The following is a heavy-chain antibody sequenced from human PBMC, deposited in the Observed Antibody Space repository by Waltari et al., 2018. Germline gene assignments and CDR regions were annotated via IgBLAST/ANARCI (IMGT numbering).Heavy chain of an antibody. J-gene: IGHJ6*02. CDR3: ARHKRFGEFPYYYYYGMDV. Sequence: QLQLQESGPGLVKPSETLSLTCTVSGGSISSSSYYWGWIRQPPGKGLEWIGSIYYSGSTYYNPSLKSRVTISVDTAKNQFSLKLSSVTAADTAVYYCARHKRFGEFPYYYYYGMDVWGQGTTVTVSS. CDR1: GGSISSSSYY. D-gene: IGHD3-10*01. CDR2: IYYSGST. V-gene: IGHV4-39*01.